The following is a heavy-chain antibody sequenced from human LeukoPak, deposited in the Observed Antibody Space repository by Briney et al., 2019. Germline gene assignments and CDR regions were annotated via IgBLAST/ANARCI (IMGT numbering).Heavy chain of an antibody. J-gene: IGHJ5*02. CDR1: GGSISSYY. V-gene: IGHV4-59*08. CDR2: VYDSGST. D-gene: IGHD3-10*01. Sequence: SETASLTCTVSGGSISSYYWTWIRHPPGKGLEWIGYVYDSGSTNYNPCLQSRVTISVDTSKSQCSLKLTSVTAADTAVYYCARRGGRGSSCWFDPWGQGTLVTVSP. CDR3: ARRGGRGSSCWFDP.